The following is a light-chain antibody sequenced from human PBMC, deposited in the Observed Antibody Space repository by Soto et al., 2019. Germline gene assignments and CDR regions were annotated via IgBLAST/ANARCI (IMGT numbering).Light chain of an antibody. CDR3: QHYGNSPTT. Sequence: EIVLTQSPDTLSLSPGERATLSCRASQTVRNNYLAWCQQRPGQPPRLLIYGASSRATGIPDRFSGSGSGTDFTLTINRLEPEDFAVYYCQHYGNSPTTFGQGTKLEIK. CDR2: GAS. J-gene: IGKJ2*01. V-gene: IGKV3-20*01. CDR1: QTVRNNY.